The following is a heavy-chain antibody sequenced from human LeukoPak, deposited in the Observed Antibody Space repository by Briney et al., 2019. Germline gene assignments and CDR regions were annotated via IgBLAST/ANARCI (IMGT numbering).Heavy chain of an antibody. CDR1: GFTFSSHG. Sequence: GGSLRLSCAASGFTFSSHGMHWVRQAPGKGLEWVAVIWYDGSKRYYADSVKGRFIISRDNSKNTLDLQMNSLRAEDTAVYFCAKHVWTSVWFFDYWGQGTLVTVSS. CDR3: AKHVWTSVWFFDY. J-gene: IGHJ4*02. CDR2: IWYDGSKR. D-gene: IGHD6-19*01. V-gene: IGHV3-33*06.